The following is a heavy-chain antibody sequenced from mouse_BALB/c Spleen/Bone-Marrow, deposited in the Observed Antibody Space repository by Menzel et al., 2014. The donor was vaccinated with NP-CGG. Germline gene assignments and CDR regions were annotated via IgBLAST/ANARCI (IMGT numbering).Heavy chain of an antibody. V-gene: IGHV4-1*02. J-gene: IGHJ3*01. D-gene: IGHD2-1*01. CDR3: ARPLLYNGNRIAY. CDR1: GFDLSRYW. CDR2: INPDSSTI. Sequence: EVQGVESGGGLVQPGGSLKLSCAASGFDLSRYWMSWVRQAPGKGLEWIGEINPDSSTINYTPSLRDKFIISRDSAKNSQCLQMSKVRSEDTELYYCARPLLYNGNRIAYWGQGTLVTVSA.